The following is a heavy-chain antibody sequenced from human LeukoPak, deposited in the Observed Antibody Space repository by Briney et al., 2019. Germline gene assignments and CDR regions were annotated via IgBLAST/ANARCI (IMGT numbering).Heavy chain of an antibody. J-gene: IGHJ3*02. CDR2: INHSGST. Sequence: SETLSLTCAVYGGSFSGYYWSWIRQPPGKGLEWIGEINHSGSTNYNPSLKSRVTISVDTSKNQFSLTLSSVTAADTAVYYCARGSTGENAFDIWGQGTMVTVSS. CDR1: GGSFSGYY. CDR3: ARGSTGENAFDI. V-gene: IGHV4-34*01. D-gene: IGHD2-2*01.